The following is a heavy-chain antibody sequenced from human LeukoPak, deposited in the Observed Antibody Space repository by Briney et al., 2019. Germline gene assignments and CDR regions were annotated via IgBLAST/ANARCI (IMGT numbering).Heavy chain of an antibody. V-gene: IGHV3-23*01. Sequence: GGSLRLSCAASGLTLSSYGMSWVRQAPGRGLEWVSAISTTGGTTYYADSVRGRFTISRDNSRNTLYLQMNSLRAEDTAIYYCAKNGDRGAYCSGGTCYPYYYYYMDVWGKGTTVTISS. CDR1: GLTLSSYG. D-gene: IGHD2-15*01. J-gene: IGHJ6*03. CDR2: ISTTGGTT. CDR3: AKNGDRGAYCSGGTCYPYYYYYMDV.